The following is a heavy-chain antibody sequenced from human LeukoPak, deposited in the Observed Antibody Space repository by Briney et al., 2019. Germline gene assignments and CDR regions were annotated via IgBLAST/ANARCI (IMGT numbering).Heavy chain of an antibody. D-gene: IGHD5-18*01. J-gene: IGHJ5*02. CDR3: ARANGYSYGLPFDP. Sequence: SETLSLTCTVSGGSISGHYWTWIRQPPGKGLEWMGQIHYSGRPDYNPSLKSRVTISVDTSKNQLSLKVTSVTGADTAVYYCARANGYSYGLPFDPWGQGTLVTVSS. CDR2: IHYSGRP. CDR1: GGSISGHY. V-gene: IGHV4-59*11.